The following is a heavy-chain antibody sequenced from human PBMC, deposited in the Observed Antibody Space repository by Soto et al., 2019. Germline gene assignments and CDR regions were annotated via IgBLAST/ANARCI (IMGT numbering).Heavy chain of an antibody. J-gene: IGHJ4*02. Sequence: QVQLVESGGGVVQPGRSRRLSCAVSGFTFSSHAMHWVRQAPGKGLEWVAGISSDGTNKYYPDSVKGRFTISRDNSKNTLYLQLNILRVEDTGVYYCARDAGVAGEDCWGQGTLVTVSS. CDR1: GFTFSSHA. V-gene: IGHV3-30-3*01. CDR3: ARDAGVAGEDC. CDR2: ISSDGTNK. D-gene: IGHD6-19*01.